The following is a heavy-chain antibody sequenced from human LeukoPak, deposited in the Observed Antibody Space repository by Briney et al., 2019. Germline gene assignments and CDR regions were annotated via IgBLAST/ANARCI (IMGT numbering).Heavy chain of an antibody. J-gene: IGHJ4*02. D-gene: IGHD1-26*01. V-gene: IGHV3-23*01. Sequence: GGSLRLSCAASGFTFSSDAMSWGRQAPGKGVEWVSAISGSGGKTYYADSVKGRFTISRDNSKNTLYLQMNSLRAEDTAVYYCAKGRKWELPFDYWGQGTLVTVSS. CDR1: GFTFSSDA. CDR2: ISGSGGKT. CDR3: AKGRKWELPFDY.